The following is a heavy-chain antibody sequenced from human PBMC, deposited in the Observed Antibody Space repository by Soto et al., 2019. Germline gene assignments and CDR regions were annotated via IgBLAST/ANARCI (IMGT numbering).Heavy chain of an antibody. CDR1: EFTFNVYW. J-gene: IGHJ3*02. CDR2: MNRDGTNI. D-gene: IGHD1-1*01. CDR3: VIDRGQPDAFDI. Sequence: EVQLVESGGGLVQPGGSLRLSCAASEFTFNVYWVHWVRQAPGKGLVWVAHMNRDGTNINYADSVKGRFTISRDHAKNALYLQMNSLRVEDTAVYYCVIDRGQPDAFDIWGQGTVVTVSA. V-gene: IGHV3-74*01.